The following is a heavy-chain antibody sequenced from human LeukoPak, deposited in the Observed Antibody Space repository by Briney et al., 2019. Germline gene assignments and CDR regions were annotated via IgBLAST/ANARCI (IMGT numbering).Heavy chain of an antibody. D-gene: IGHD6-19*01. CDR1: GFILSNYG. CDR2: ISAYSNNT. Sequence: ASVKVSCKASGFILSNYGINWVRQAPGQGLEWMGWISAYSNNTNYAQNLQGRVTMSTDTSTNTAYMELRSLRSDDTAVYYCARGFPSGKQWLTNWGQGTLVTVFS. CDR3: ARGFPSGKQWLTN. J-gene: IGHJ4*02. V-gene: IGHV1-18*01.